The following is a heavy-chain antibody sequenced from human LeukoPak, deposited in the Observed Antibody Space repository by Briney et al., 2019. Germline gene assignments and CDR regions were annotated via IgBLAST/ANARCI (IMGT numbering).Heavy chain of an antibody. CDR3: ASCSSTSCPLLRYDY. Sequence: PGGSLRLSCAASGFTFSSYAMSWVRQAPGKGLEWVSAISGSGGSTYYGDSVKGRFIISRDNSKNTLYLQMNSLRAEDTAVYYCASCSSTSCPLLRYDYWGPGTLVTVSS. D-gene: IGHD2-2*01. CDR1: GFTFSSYA. CDR2: ISGSGGST. V-gene: IGHV3-23*01. J-gene: IGHJ4*02.